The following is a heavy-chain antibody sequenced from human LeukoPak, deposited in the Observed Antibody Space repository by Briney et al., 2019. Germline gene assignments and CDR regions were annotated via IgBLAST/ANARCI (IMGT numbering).Heavy chain of an antibody. CDR1: GGSISSYY. Sequence: SETLSLTCTVSGGSISSYYWSWIRQPPGKGLEWIGYIFYTGSTNYNPSLKSRVTISVLTSKNRFSLKLSSVTAADTAVYYCARGYYDSSGYSQPFDYWGQGTLVTVSS. V-gene: IGHV4-59*01. D-gene: IGHD3-22*01. CDR3: ARGYYDSSGYSQPFDY. J-gene: IGHJ4*02. CDR2: IFYTGST.